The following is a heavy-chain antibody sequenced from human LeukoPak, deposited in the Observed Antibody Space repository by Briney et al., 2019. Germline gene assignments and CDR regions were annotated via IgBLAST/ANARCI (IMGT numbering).Heavy chain of an antibody. Sequence: PSETLSLTCSVSGYSFTSGHYWGWIRQPPGKGLEWIANIHHTGSAHYNPSFKSRVTISVDTSKNQFSLNLSSVTAADTAVYYCARYCTSTTCILRGFDYWGQGTLVTVSS. CDR2: IHHTGSA. CDR1: GYSFTSGHY. J-gene: IGHJ4*02. V-gene: IGHV4-38-2*01. D-gene: IGHD2-2*01. CDR3: ARYCTSTTCILRGFDY.